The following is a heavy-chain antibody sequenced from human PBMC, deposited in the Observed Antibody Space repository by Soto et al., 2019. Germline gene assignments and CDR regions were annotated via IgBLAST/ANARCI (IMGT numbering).Heavy chain of an antibody. CDR1: GGTFTNYA. D-gene: IGHD2-2*01. J-gene: IGHJ6*02. CDR2: IIPVFSTP. Sequence: QVQLVQSGAEVKKPGSSLKVSCKASGGTFTNYAFSWVRQAPGQGLEWMGGIIPVFSTPDYAQKFQGRVTITANESTRTASMELSSLRSDDTAVYYCARERSVGYCITTTCPKPCYYYAMDVWGQGTTVTVSS. CDR3: ARERSVGYCITTTCPKPCYYYAMDV. V-gene: IGHV1-69*12.